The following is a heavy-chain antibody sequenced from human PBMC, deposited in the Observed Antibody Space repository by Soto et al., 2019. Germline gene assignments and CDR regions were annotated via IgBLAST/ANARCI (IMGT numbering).Heavy chain of an antibody. J-gene: IGHJ6*02. D-gene: IGHD4-17*01. Sequence: TSETLSLTCTVSGGSISSGDYYWSWIRQPPGKGLEWIGYIYYSGSTYYNPSLRSRLTISVDTSKNQFSLKLSSVTAADTAVYCCARLGPTTVPTSYFTGNYNGMDVWGQGTMVTVSS. CDR3: ARLGPTTVPTSYFTGNYNGMDV. V-gene: IGHV4-30-4*01. CDR1: GGSISSGDYY. CDR2: IYYSGST.